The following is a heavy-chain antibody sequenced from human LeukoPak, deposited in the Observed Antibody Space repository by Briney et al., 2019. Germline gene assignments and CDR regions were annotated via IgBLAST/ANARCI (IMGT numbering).Heavy chain of an antibody. Sequence: PSETLSLTCTVSGGSLSSYYWSWIRQPPGKGLEWIGYIFYSGSTNYNPSLESRVTISIDTSKNQSSLKLSSVTAADTAVYYCARGDSTVTPKYFQYWGQGTLVTVSS. J-gene: IGHJ1*01. CDR3: ARGDSTVTPKYFQY. V-gene: IGHV4-59*01. CDR2: IFYSGST. D-gene: IGHD4-23*01. CDR1: GGSLSSYY.